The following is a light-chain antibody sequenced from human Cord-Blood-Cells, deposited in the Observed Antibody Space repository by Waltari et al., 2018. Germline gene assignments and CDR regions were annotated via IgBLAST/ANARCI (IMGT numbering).Light chain of an antibody. V-gene: IGLV2-14*01. Sequence: QSALTQPASVSGSPGQSITISCTGTSSDVGGYNYVSWYHQHPGKAPKLMFYDVSKRPSGVFNRFSGSKSGTTASLTISGLQAEDEADYYCSSYPSSNTYVFGTGTKVTVL. CDR3: SSYPSSNTYV. CDR2: DVS. CDR1: SSDVGGYNY. J-gene: IGLJ1*01.